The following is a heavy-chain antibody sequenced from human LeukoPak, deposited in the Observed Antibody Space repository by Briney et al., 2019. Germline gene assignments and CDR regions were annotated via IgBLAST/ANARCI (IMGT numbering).Heavy chain of an antibody. V-gene: IGHV1-18*01. CDR2: ISAYNGNT. Sequence: ASVKVSCKASGYTFTSYGISWVRQAPGRGLEWMGWISAYNGNTNYAQKLQGRVTMTTDTSTSTAYMELRSLRSDDTAVYYCARDTFAIAAATYFQHWGQGTLVTVSS. D-gene: IGHD6-13*01. CDR3: ARDTFAIAAATYFQH. CDR1: GYTFTSYG. J-gene: IGHJ1*01.